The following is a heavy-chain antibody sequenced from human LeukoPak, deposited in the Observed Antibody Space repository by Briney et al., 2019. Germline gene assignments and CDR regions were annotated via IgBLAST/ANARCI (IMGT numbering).Heavy chain of an antibody. CDR2: FDPEDGET. Sequence: ASVKVSCKVSGYTLTELSMHWVRQVPGKGLEWMGGFDPEDGETIYAQKFQGRVTMTEDTSTDTAYMELSSLRSEDTAVYYCATGPPLTTYNWFDPWGQGTLVTVFS. J-gene: IGHJ5*02. CDR3: ATGPPLTTYNWFDP. D-gene: IGHD4-17*01. V-gene: IGHV1-24*01. CDR1: GYTLTELS.